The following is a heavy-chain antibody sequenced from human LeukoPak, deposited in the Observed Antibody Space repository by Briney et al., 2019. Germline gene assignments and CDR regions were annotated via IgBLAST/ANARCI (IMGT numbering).Heavy chain of an antibody. V-gene: IGHV1-46*01. J-gene: IGHJ6*03. CDR2: INPSGGST. CDR1: GGTFSSYA. CDR3: ARDPRRPALYDILTGYHYYYMDV. D-gene: IGHD3-9*01. Sequence: ASVKVSCKASGGTFSSYAISWVRQAPGQGLEWMGIINPSGGSTSYAQKFQGRVTMTRDMSTSTVYMELSSLRSEDTAVYYCARDPRRPALYDILTGYHYYYMDVWGKGTTVTVSS.